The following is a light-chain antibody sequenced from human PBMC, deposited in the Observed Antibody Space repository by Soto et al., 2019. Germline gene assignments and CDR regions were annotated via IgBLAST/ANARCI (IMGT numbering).Light chain of an antibody. Sequence: IVMTQSPATLSVSPGETATLSCRARQSVSYNLAWYQQKPGQGPRLLIYGAFTRATGIPARFSGSGSGTEVTLTISSLQSEDFAVYYCQQYKNWPPLTFGGGTKVEIK. V-gene: IGKV3-15*01. CDR3: QQYKNWPPLT. CDR2: GAF. J-gene: IGKJ4*01. CDR1: QSVSYN.